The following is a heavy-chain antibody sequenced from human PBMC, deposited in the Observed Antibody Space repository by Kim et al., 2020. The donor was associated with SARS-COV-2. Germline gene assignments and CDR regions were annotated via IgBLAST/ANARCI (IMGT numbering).Heavy chain of an antibody. CDR3: AKSTYDAGSYPVNYYYYYGVDV. CDR1: GFTFNKYA. J-gene: IGHJ6*02. D-gene: IGHD3-10*01. Sequence: GSLRLSCEASGFTFNKYAMNWVRQTPGKGLEWVSGISASAGNTDYADSVKGRFTISRDYSKNMVYLQMNSLRAEDTAVYFCAKSTYDAGSYPVNYYYYYGVDVWGQGTTVAVSS. CDR2: ISASAGNT. V-gene: IGHV3-23*01.